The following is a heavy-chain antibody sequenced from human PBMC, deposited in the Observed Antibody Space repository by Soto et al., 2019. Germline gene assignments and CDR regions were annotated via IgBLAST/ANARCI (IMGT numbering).Heavy chain of an antibody. D-gene: IGHD6-19*01. CDR3: ARQIATIAVEYLDY. CDR1: GFTFSSYA. Sequence: GSLRLSCAASGFTFSSYAMHWVRQAPGKGLEWVAVISYDGSNKYYADSVKGRFTISRDNSKNTLYLQMNSLRAEDTAVYYCARQIATIAVEYLDYWGQGTLVTVSS. J-gene: IGHJ4*02. V-gene: IGHV3-30-3*01. CDR2: ISYDGSNK.